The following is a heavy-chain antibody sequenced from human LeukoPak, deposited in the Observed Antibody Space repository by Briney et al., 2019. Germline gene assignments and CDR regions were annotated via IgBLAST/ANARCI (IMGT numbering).Heavy chain of an antibody. J-gene: IGHJ6*04. V-gene: IGHV3-21*01. CDR1: GLTFSSYS. CDR2: IRSSSSYI. CDR3: AREGILLGPMDV. D-gene: IGHD2-15*01. Sequence: GRSRRLSCAASGLTFSSYSMNWVRQAPGKWLEWVSSIRSSSSYIYYADSGKGRFPICRDNAKNSLYLQMNSLRAEDTAVYYCAREGILLGPMDVWGKGTTVTVSS.